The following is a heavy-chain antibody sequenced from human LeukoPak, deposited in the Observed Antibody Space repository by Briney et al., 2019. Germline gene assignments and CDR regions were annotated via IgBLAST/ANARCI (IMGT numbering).Heavy chain of an antibody. CDR1: GFTLSSYS. V-gene: IGHV3-30*03. J-gene: IGHJ4*02. CDR2: ISYDGSNK. D-gene: IGHD2-15*01. Sequence: GGSLRLSCAASGFTLSSYSMNWVRQAPGKGLEWVAVISYDGSNKYYADSVKGRFTISRDNSKNTLYLQMNSLRAEDTAVYYCAREKQDIVVVVAATPPDYWGQGTLVTVSS. CDR3: AREKQDIVVVVAATPPDY.